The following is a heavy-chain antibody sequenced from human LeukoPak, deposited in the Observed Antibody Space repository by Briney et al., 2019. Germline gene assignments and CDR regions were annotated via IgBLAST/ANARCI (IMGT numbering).Heavy chain of an antibody. V-gene: IGHV3-23*01. Sequence: PGGSLRLSCAASGFIFSDYVMNWVRQAPGKGLEWVSTISGSGGSTYYADSVKGRFTISRENSKNTLYLQMNSLRAEDTAVYYCAKDKGTPIGYYGSGSYYFDYWGQGTLVTVSS. CDR2: ISGSGGST. CDR1: GFIFSDYV. J-gene: IGHJ4*02. CDR3: AKDKGTPIGYYGSGSYYFDY. D-gene: IGHD3-10*01.